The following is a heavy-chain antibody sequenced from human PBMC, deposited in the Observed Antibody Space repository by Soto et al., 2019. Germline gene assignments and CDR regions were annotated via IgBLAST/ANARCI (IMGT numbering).Heavy chain of an antibody. Sequence: SSVKVSCKASGGTFSSYTISWVRQAPGQGLEWMGRIIPILGIANYAQKIQGRVTITADKSTSTAYMELSSLRSEDTAVYYCARSGSYYSDYYYYGMDVWGQGTTVTVSS. CDR3: ARSGSYYSDYYYYGMDV. CDR1: GGTFSSYT. V-gene: IGHV1-69*02. J-gene: IGHJ6*02. CDR2: IIPILGIA. D-gene: IGHD1-26*01.